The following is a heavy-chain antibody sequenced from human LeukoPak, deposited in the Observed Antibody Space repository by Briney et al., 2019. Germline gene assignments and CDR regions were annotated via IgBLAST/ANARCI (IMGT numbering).Heavy chain of an antibody. J-gene: IGHJ4*02. CDR1: GFTFSTYD. Sequence: GGSLRLSCAASGFTFSTYDMHWVRQATGQGLEWVSAIGTAGDTYYPGSVKGRFTISRDNAKSSLYLQMNSLRGEDTAVYYCARARYGSGGYFFDSWGQGTLVTVSS. CDR3: ARARYGSGGYFFDS. D-gene: IGHD3-10*01. V-gene: IGHV3-13*04. CDR2: IGTAGDT.